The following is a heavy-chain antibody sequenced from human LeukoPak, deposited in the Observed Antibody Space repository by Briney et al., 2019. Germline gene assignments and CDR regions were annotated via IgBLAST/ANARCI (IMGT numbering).Heavy chain of an antibody. CDR2: IHEGGST. Sequence: SETLSLTCAVSGDFISSSDWWSWVRQAPGKGLEWIGEIHEGGSTNCNPSLKSRVTISIDKSKNQVSLKLSSVTAADTAVYFCSRGGNHRLDFWGQGTLVTVSS. J-gene: IGHJ4*02. CDR3: SRGGNHRLDF. V-gene: IGHV4-4*02. CDR1: GDFISSSDW. D-gene: IGHD1-14*01.